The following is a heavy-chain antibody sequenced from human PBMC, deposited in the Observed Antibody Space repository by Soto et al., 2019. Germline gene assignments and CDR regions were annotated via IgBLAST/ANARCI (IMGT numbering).Heavy chain of an antibody. J-gene: IGHJ4*02. CDR2: IHSSGTA. Sequence: SETLSLTCTVSGDSIDSYYWNWIRQPPGEGLKWIGYIHSSGTANYNPSLKSRVTISVDTSQNLFSLRLSPVTAADTAVYYCARGGGSSWDQLFDYWGQGSPVTVSS. D-gene: IGHD6-13*01. CDR1: GDSIDSYY. CDR3: ARGGGSSWDQLFDY. V-gene: IGHV4-59*08.